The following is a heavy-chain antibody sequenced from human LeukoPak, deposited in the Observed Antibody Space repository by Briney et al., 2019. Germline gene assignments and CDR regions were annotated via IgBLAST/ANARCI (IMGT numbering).Heavy chain of an antibody. Sequence: GGSLRLSCAASGFSFSSFGMTWVRQAPGKGLEWVSSISGSGASTYYADSVKGRLTISRDNSKNTLYLQMNSLRAEDTAVYYCARDLMGIAYRGAFYYWGQGTLVTVSS. CDR3: ARDLMGIAYRGAFYY. CDR2: ISGSGAST. V-gene: IGHV3-23*01. D-gene: IGHD6-13*01. J-gene: IGHJ4*02. CDR1: GFSFSSFG.